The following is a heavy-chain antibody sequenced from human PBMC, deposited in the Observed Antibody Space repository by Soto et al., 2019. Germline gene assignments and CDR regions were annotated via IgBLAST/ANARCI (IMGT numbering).Heavy chain of an antibody. CDR3: ATGNGGRITIFGGALGWFDP. D-gene: IGHD3-3*01. CDR1: GGSISSGGYY. V-gene: IGHV4-31*02. CDR2: IYYSGST. Sequence: LSLTFTISGGSISSGGYYWSWIRQHPGKGLEWIGYIYYSGSTYYNPSLKSRVTISVDTSKNQFSLKLSSVTAADTAVYYCATGNGGRITIFGGALGWFDPWGHGTMVTVSS. J-gene: IGHJ5*02.